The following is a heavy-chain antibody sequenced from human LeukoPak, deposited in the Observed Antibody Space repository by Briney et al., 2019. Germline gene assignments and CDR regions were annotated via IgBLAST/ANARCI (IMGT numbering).Heavy chain of an antibody. V-gene: IGHV3-48*01. D-gene: IGHD6-6*01. J-gene: IGHJ4*02. CDR1: GFTFSRYT. CDR3: AKGEYSSSFDY. Sequence: GGSLRLSCAASGFTFSRYTMNWVRQAPGKGLEWVSYISSGSGTIYYADSVKGRFTISRDNSKNTLYLQMNSLRAEDTAVYYCAKGEYSSSFDYWGQGTLVTVSS. CDR2: ISSGSGTI.